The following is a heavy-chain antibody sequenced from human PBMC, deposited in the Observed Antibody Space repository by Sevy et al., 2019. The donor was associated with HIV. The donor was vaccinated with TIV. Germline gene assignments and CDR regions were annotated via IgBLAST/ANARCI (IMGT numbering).Heavy chain of an antibody. CDR1: GFTFSSYW. D-gene: IGHD3-10*01. J-gene: IGHJ6*03. CDR3: ASGYYGSGSYYNQYYMDV. V-gene: IGHV3-74*01. CDR2: INSDGSST. Sequence: GGSLRLSCAASGFTFSSYWMHWVRQAPGKGLVWVSRINSDGSSTSYADSVKGRFTISRDNAKNTLYLQMNSLRAEETAVYYCASGYYGSGSYYNQYYMDVWGKGTTVTVSS.